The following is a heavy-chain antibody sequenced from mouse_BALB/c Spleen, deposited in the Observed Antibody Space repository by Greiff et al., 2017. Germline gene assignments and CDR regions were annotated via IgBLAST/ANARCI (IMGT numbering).Heavy chain of an antibody. Sequence: EVKLVESGAELVKPGASVKLSCTASGFNIKDTYMHWVKQRPEQGLEWIGRIDPANGNTKYDPKFQGMATITADTSSNTAYLQLSSLTSEDTAVYYCARGNFYAMDYWGQGTSVTVSS. J-gene: IGHJ4*01. CDR3: ARGNFYAMDY. V-gene: IGHV14-3*02. CDR2: IDPANGNT. D-gene: IGHD2-1*01. CDR1: GFNIKDTY.